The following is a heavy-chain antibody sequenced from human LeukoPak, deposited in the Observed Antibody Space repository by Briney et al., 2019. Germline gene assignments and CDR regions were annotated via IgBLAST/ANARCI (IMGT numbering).Heavy chain of an antibody. V-gene: IGHV3-23*01. J-gene: IGHJ4*02. D-gene: IGHD6-13*01. CDR3: AKSPGIAAAGNWEPYYFDY. Sequence: GGSLRLSCAASGFTFSSYAMSWVRQAPGKGLEWVSAISGSGGSTYYADSVKGRSTISRDNYKNTLYLQMNSLRAEDTAVYYCAKSPGIAAAGNWEPYYFDYWGQGTLVTVSS. CDR1: GFTFSSYA. CDR2: ISGSGGST.